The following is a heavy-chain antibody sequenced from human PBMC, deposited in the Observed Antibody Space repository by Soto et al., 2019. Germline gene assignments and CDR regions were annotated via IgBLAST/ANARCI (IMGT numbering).Heavy chain of an antibody. Sequence: SETLSLTCAVCGGSVSSYYWSGIRQPPGKGLEWIGYLYYGRSANYNPSLKSRVTLSVDTSTNQCSLTLSSMTAADTAVYYCALRSMAVVPEYWGQGTLVTVSS. V-gene: IGHV4-59*02. CDR3: ALRSMAVVPEY. CDR1: GGSVSSYY. J-gene: IGHJ4*02. D-gene: IGHD3-22*01. CDR2: LYYGRSA.